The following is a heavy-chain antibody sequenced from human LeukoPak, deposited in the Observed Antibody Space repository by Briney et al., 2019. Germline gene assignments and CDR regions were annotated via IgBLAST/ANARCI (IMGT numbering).Heavy chain of an antibody. D-gene: IGHD4-11*01. CDR3: AKDHGTTATAVKLRAPYLDY. Sequence: PGGSLRLSCAASGFRFSSTGMHWGRQAPAKGLQGVALRWYDGSNSVYADYVKGRFTISRDNSKTTVHLQMKYLKAEDTAVYYRAKDHGTTATAVKLRAPYLDYWGQGALVTVAS. CDR2: RWYDGSNS. CDR1: GFRFSSTG. J-gene: IGHJ4*02. V-gene: IGHV3-33*06.